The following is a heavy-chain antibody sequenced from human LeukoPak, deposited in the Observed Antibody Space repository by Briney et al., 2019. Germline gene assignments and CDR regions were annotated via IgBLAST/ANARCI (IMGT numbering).Heavy chain of an antibody. CDR2: VNPNSGNT. V-gene: IGHV1-8*01. Sequence: VASVKVSCKASGYTFTSNDINWVRQSTGQGLEWMGWVNPNSGNTGYAQKFQDRVTMTRNISISTAYMELSSLRSEDTAVYYCVRGRKRYVGIAAADFDYWGQGILVTVSS. D-gene: IGHD6-13*01. J-gene: IGHJ4*02. CDR1: GYTFTSND. CDR3: VRGRKRYVGIAAADFDY.